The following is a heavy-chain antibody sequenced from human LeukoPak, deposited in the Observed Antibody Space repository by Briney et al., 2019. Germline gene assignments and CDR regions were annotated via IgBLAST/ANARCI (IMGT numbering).Heavy chain of an antibody. CDR2: IYYSGST. Sequence: PSETLSLTCTVSGGSVSSGTYYWSWIRQPPGKGLEWIGYIYYSGSTNYNPSLKSRVTISVDTSKNQFSLKLNSVTAADTAVYYCARGPRWIFGVVIYNWFDPWGQGTLVTVSS. J-gene: IGHJ5*02. CDR1: GGSVSSGTYY. CDR3: ARGPRWIFGVVIYNWFDP. D-gene: IGHD3-3*01. V-gene: IGHV4-61*01.